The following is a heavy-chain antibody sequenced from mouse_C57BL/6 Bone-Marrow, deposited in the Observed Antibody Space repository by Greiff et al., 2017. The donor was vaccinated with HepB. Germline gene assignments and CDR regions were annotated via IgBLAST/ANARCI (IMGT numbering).Heavy chain of an antibody. CDR2: ISSGGGYT. V-gene: IGHV5-6*02. CDR3: ASRMVPSYWYFDV. D-gene: IGHD2-1*01. Sequence: EVNVVESGGDLVKPGGSLKLSCAASGFTFSSYGMSWVRQTPDKRLEWVATISSGGGYTYYPDSVKGRFTISRDNAKNTLYLQMSSLKSEDTAMYYCASRMVPSYWYFDVWGTGTAVTVSS. J-gene: IGHJ1*03. CDR1: GFTFSSYG.